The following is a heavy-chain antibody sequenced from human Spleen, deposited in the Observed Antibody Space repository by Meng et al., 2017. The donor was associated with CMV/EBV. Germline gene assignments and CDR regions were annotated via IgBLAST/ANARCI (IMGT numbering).Heavy chain of an antibody. J-gene: IGHJ4*02. CDR1: GFTFGDYA. D-gene: IGHD1-26*01. V-gene: IGHV3-49*04. CDR3: ARDQIRGVVGARPRGPGDL. Sequence: GGSLRLSCSVSGFTFGDYAVSWVRQAPGRGLEWVGFIKNKAFNETTDYAASVQGRFTISRDDSKSVAYLQMNGLRDDDTAVYYCARDQIRGVVGARPRGPGDLCGQGTLVTVSS. CDR2: IKNKAFNETT.